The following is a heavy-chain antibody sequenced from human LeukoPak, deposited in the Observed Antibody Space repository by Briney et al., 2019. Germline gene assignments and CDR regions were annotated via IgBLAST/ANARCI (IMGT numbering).Heavy chain of an antibody. Sequence: SETLSLTCAVYGGSFSGYYWSWIRQPPGKGLEWIGYIYYSGSTYYNPSLKSRVTISVDTSKNQFSLKLSSVTAADTAVYYCARGPYSYGLSFDYWGQGTLVTVSS. D-gene: IGHD5-18*01. V-gene: IGHV4-30-4*08. CDR1: GGSFSGYY. J-gene: IGHJ4*02. CDR2: IYYSGST. CDR3: ARGPYSYGLSFDY.